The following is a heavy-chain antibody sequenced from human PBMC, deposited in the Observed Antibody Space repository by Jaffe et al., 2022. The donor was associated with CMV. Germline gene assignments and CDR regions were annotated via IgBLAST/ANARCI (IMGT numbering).Heavy chain of an antibody. Sequence: EVQLVQSGAEVKKPGESLKISCKGSGYSFTSYWIGWVRQMPGKGLEWMGIIYPGDSDTRYSPSFQGQVTISADKSISTAYLQWSSLKASDTAMYYCARLGSDCGGDCFSGYYYYYMDVWGKGTTVTVSS. CDR2: IYPGDSDT. CDR1: GYSFTSYW. J-gene: IGHJ6*03. D-gene: IGHD2-21*02. V-gene: IGHV5-51*01. CDR3: ARLGSDCGGDCFSGYYYYYMDV.